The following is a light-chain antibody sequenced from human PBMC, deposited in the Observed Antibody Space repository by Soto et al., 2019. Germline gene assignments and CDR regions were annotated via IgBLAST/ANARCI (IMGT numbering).Light chain of an antibody. Sequence: QSVLTQPPSMSGAPGQRVTISCTGTSANIGAGYDVHWYQQLPGMAPKLLIYGNNKRPSGVPDRFSGSKSGTSASLAITGLQAEDEADYYCQSYDSTLIGLYGLGTGTKLTVL. J-gene: IGLJ1*01. V-gene: IGLV1-40*01. CDR2: GNN. CDR3: QSYDSTLIGLYG. CDR1: SANIGAGYD.